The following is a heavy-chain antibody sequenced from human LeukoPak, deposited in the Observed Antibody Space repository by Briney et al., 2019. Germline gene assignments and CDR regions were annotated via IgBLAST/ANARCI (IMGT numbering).Heavy chain of an antibody. CDR3: ASSNDYGDYRYFDY. D-gene: IGHD4-17*01. CDR1: GGSISSSSYY. Sequence: SETLSLTCTVSGGSISSSSYYWGWIRQPPGKGLEWIGSIYYSGSTYYNPSLKSRVTISVDRSKNQFSLKLSSVTAADTAVYYCASSNDYGDYRYFDYWGQGTLVTVSS. J-gene: IGHJ4*02. V-gene: IGHV4-39*07. CDR2: IYYSGST.